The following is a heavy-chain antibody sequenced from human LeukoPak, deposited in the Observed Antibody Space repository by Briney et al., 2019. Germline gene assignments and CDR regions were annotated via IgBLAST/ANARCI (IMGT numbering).Heavy chain of an antibody. Sequence: SVKVSCKASGGTFSSYAVSWVRQAPGQGLEWMGGIIPIFGTTNYAQKFQGRVTITADESTSTAYMELSSLRSEDTAVYYCARRSGYYPYYFDFWGQGTLVTVSS. J-gene: IGHJ4*02. CDR3: ARRSGYYPYYFDF. D-gene: IGHD3-22*01. CDR2: IIPIFGTT. CDR1: GGTFSSYA. V-gene: IGHV1-69*13.